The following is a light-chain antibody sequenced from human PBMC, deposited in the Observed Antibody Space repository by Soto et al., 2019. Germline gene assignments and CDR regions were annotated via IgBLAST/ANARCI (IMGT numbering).Light chain of an antibody. V-gene: IGLV1-47*02. CDR2: TNN. J-gene: IGLJ1*01. CDR3: AAWDGSLGAYV. CDR1: SSNIGGNS. Sequence: QSVLTQPPSVSAAPGQKVTISCSGSSSNIGGNSVSWYQQLPGTAPRLLIYTNNQRPSGVPQRFSGSKTGTSASLAIGGLQSEDGADYYCAAWDGSLGAYVFGTGTKVTV.